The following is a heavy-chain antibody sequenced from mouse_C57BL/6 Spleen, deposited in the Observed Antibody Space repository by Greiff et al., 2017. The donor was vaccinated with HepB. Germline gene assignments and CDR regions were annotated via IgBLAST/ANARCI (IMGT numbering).Heavy chain of an antibody. J-gene: IGHJ4*01. V-gene: IGHV5-4*01. CDR2: ISDGGSYT. CDR3: ARERHYEATMDY. CDR1: GFTFSSYA. D-gene: IGHD2-4*01. Sequence: EVMLVESGGGLVKPGGSLKLSCAASGFTFSSYAMSWVRQTPEKRLEWVATISDGGSYTYYPDNVKGRFTISRDNAKNNLYLQMSHLKSEDTAMYYCARERHYEATMDYWGQGTSVTVSS.